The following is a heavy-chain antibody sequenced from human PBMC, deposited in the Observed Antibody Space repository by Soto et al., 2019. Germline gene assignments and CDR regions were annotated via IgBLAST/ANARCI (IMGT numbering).Heavy chain of an antibody. CDR2: ISAYNGNT. Sequence: ASVKVSCKASGGTFSSYTISWVRQAPGQGLEWMGWISAYNGNTNYAQKLQGRVTMTTDTSTSTAYMELRSLRSDDTAVYYCAREAFWEPEYFQHWGQGTLVTVSS. J-gene: IGHJ1*01. CDR1: GGTFSSYT. D-gene: IGHD3-3*01. CDR3: AREAFWEPEYFQH. V-gene: IGHV1-18*01.